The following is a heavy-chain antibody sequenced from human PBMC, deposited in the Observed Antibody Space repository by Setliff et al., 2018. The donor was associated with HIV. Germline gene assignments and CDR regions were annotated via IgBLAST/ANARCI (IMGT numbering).Heavy chain of an antibody. CDR1: GGSISSHY. V-gene: IGHV4-59*08. Sequence: SETLSLTCTVSGGSISSHYWSWIRQPPGKGLEWIGSIYYNGITNYNPSLKSRVTVSVDTSKNQLSLKLNSLTAADTAVYYCARFSLLYPPPLSSGAFDIWGQGTMVTVSS. CDR2: IYYNGIT. J-gene: IGHJ3*02. D-gene: IGHD2-2*01. CDR3: ARFSLLYPPPLSSGAFDI.